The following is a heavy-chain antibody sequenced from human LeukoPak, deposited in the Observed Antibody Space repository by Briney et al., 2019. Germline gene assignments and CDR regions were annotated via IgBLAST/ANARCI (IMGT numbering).Heavy chain of an antibody. CDR1: GGSISRSSYY. CDR2: MYYSGST. Sequence: PSETLSLTCTVSGGSISRSSYYWGWIRQPPGKGLEWIGSMYYSGSTFYNPSLKSRVTILVDTSKNQFSLKLSSVTAADTAVYYCARVREWFGEFAYYYYMDVWGKGTTVTISS. D-gene: IGHD3-10*01. V-gene: IGHV4-39*07. J-gene: IGHJ6*03. CDR3: ARVREWFGEFAYYYYMDV.